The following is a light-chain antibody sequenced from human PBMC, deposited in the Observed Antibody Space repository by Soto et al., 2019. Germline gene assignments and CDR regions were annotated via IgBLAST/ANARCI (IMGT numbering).Light chain of an antibody. Sequence: IVMTQSPATLSVSPGERATLSCRASQSVSSNLAWYQQKPGQAPRLLIYGASTRATDIPARFSGSGSGTEFTLTISSLQSEDFAVYYCQESMAGFGQGTRLEIK. CDR3: QESMAG. CDR1: QSVSSN. V-gene: IGKV3-15*01. CDR2: GAS. J-gene: IGKJ5*01.